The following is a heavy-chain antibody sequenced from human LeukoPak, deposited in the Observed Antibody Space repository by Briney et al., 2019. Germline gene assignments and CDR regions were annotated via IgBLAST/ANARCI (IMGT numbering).Heavy chain of an antibody. CDR1: GFTVSSNY. CDR2: IYSGGSGSI. CDR3: ARGAGSGIS. Sequence: PGGSLRLSCAASGFTVSSNYMSWVRQAPGKGLEWVSVIYSGGSGSIYYADSVKGRFTISRDNFKNTLYLQMNSLRAEDTAVYYCARGAGSGISWGQGTRVAVSS. D-gene: IGHD3-10*01. J-gene: IGHJ5*02. V-gene: IGHV3-66*01.